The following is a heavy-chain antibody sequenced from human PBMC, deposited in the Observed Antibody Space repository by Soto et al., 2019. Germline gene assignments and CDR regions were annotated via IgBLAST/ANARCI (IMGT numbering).Heavy chain of an antibody. J-gene: IGHJ4*02. CDR3: AKVGYDTFGYYLRSFDC. Sequence: GGSLRLSCAASGFTFSTNAMGWVRQAPGMGLEFVSPISGSGNTIYYADSVKGRFTISRDNSMNTVSLQMNSLRAEDTAVYYCAKVGYDTFGYYLRSFDCWGQGTLVTVSS. V-gene: IGHV3-23*01. D-gene: IGHD2-2*03. CDR2: ISGSGNTI. CDR1: GFTFSTNA.